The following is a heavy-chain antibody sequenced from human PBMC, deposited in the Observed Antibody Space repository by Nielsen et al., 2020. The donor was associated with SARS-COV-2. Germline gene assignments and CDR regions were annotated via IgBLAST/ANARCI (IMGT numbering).Heavy chain of an antibody. D-gene: IGHD3-16*02. CDR3: ARVYYDYVWGSYRFDY. CDR1: GFTFGTYW. CDR2: IRQDGNQR. V-gene: IGHV3-7*02. J-gene: IGHJ4*02. Sequence: GGSLRLSCAASGFTFGTYWMSWARQAPGKGLEWVATIRQDGNQRHYVDSVKGRFTISRDNANNVLYLQMNSLRAEDTAVYYCARVYYDYVWGSYRFDYWGQGTLVTVSS.